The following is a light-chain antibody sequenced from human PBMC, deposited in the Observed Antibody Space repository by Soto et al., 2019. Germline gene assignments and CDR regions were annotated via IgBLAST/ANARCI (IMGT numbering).Light chain of an antibody. CDR3: QQYNNWRADT. J-gene: IGKJ2*01. CDR2: GAS. Sequence: EIVMTQSPATLSVSPGERATLSCRASQSVSSNLAWYQQKPGQAPRLLIYGASTRATGIPARFSGSGSGTELTLTISSLPSEDFAFYYCQQYNNWRADTFGQGTKLEIK. CDR1: QSVSSN. V-gene: IGKV3-15*01.